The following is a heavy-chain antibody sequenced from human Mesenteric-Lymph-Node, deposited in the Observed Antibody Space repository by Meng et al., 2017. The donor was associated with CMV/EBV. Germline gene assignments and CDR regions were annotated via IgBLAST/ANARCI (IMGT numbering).Heavy chain of an antibody. J-gene: IGHJ5*02. CDR2: VDYSGNT. Sequence: SETLSLTCNVSGGSIGPNYWSWIRQPPGKGLEWIGYVDYSGNTNYNPSLESRITISVDTSKNQFSLKLSSVTAADTAVYYCASRSSGWYPPYNWFDPWGQGTLVTVSS. D-gene: IGHD6-19*01. V-gene: IGHV4-59*01. CDR3: ASRSSGWYPPYNWFDP. CDR1: GGSIGPNY.